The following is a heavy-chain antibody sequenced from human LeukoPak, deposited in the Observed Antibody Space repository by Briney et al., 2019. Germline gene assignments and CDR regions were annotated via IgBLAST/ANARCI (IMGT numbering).Heavy chain of an antibody. V-gene: IGHV4-59*01. CDR3: AREIRRVGLTQ. J-gene: IGHJ1*01. CDR2: IYYSGST. Sequence: SETLSLTCTVSGGSLSSYYWSWIRQPPGKGLEWIGDIYYSGSTNYNPSLKSRVTISVDTSKNQFSLKLRSVTAADTAVYYCAREIRRVGLTQWGQGTLVTVSS. D-gene: IGHD1-26*01. CDR1: GGSLSSYY.